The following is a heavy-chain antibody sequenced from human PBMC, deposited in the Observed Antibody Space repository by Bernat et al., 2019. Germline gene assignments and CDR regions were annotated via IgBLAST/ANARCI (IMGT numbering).Heavy chain of an antibody. CDR1: GGSISSSSYY. J-gene: IGHJ4*02. V-gene: IGHV4-39*01. Sequence: QLQLQESGPGLVKPSETLSLTCTVSGGSISSSSYYWGWIRQPPGKGLEWIGSIYYSGSTYYNPSLKSRVTITVDTAKNQYSLKMSTVNAADTGVYYCASGSGVGWYSERYHGIDYWGQGNLVTDS. CDR2: IYYSGST. D-gene: IGHD1-26*01. CDR3: ASGSGVGWYSERYHGIDY.